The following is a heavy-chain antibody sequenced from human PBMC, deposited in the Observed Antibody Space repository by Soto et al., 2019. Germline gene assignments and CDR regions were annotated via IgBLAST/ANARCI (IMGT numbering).Heavy chain of an antibody. CDR1: RYSINNNNW. Sequence: SETLSLTCDVSRYSINNNNWWSWVRQPPGGRLEWIGELHHGGRTNYNPSLESRVTISVDISKHQLFLKFSSVTAAATAVYYFTKNSAYALDYWGQGTLVTVSS. D-gene: IGHD5-12*01. CDR2: LHHGGRT. V-gene: IGHV4-4*02. J-gene: IGHJ4*02. CDR3: TKNSAYALDY.